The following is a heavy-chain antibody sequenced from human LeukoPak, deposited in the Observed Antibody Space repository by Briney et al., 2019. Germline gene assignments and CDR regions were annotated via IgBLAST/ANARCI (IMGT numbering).Heavy chain of an antibody. CDR3: ARTTSLTASGYDY. D-gene: IGHD4-17*01. CDR1: GYTLTTYH. Sequence: ASVKVYRKTSGYTLTTYHINWLRQTAGPRLESPKWMKRYSGVRGYAQNFQGRLSITSDTSISTAYMELSSLRSDDTAVYFCARTTSLTASGYDYWGQGSLVTVSS. CDR2: MKRYSGVR. V-gene: IGHV1-8*03. J-gene: IGHJ4*02.